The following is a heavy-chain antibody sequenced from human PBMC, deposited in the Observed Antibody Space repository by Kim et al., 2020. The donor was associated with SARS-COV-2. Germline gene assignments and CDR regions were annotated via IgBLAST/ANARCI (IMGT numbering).Heavy chain of an antibody. V-gene: IGHV3-48*01. CDR3: ATHGGVYYYYGMDV. J-gene: IGHJ6*02. Sequence: YADSVKGRFTISRDNAKNSLYLQMSILRAEDTAVYYCATHGGVYYYYGMDVWGQGTTVTVSS. D-gene: IGHD3-16*01.